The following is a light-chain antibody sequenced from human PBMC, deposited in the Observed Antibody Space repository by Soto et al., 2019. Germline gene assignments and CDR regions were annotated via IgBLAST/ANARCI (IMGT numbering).Light chain of an antibody. V-gene: IGLV2-14*01. CDR2: EVS. Sequence: QSVLTQPASVSGSPGQSITISCTGTSSDITGYNYVSWYQQRPGKAPKLVISEVSNRPSGVSNRFSGSKSGNKASLTISGLQAEDEADYYCSSYTSSSTYVFGTGTPLPVL. J-gene: IGLJ1*01. CDR3: SSYTSSSTYV. CDR1: SSDITGYNY.